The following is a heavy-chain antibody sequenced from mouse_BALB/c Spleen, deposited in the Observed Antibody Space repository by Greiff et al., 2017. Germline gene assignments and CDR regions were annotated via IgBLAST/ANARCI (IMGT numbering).Heavy chain of an antibody. CDR1: GYTFTSYW. J-gene: IGHJ1*01. D-gene: IGHD1-1*02. Sequence: VQLQQSGAELAKPGASVKMSCKASGYTFTSYWMHWVKQRPGQGLEWIGYINPSTGYTEYNQKFKDKATLTADKSSSTAYMQLSSLTSEDSAVYYCARYGGYWYFDVWGAGTTVTVSS. CDR2: INPSTGYT. CDR3: ARYGGYWYFDV. V-gene: IGHV1-7*01.